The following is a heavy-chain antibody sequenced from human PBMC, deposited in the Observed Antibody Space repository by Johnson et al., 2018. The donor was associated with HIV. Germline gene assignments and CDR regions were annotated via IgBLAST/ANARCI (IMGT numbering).Heavy chain of an antibody. Sequence: QMQLVESGGGVVQPGRSLRLSCAASGFTCSSYAMHWVRQAPGKGLEWVAVISYDGSNKYYADSVKGRFTISRDNSKNTLYLQMNSLRAEDTAVYYCARGGIRGYSYGPGAFDIWGQGTMVTVSS. CDR1: GFTCSSYA. J-gene: IGHJ3*02. V-gene: IGHV3-30*04. CDR3: ARGGIRGYSYGPGAFDI. CDR2: ISYDGSNK. D-gene: IGHD5-18*01.